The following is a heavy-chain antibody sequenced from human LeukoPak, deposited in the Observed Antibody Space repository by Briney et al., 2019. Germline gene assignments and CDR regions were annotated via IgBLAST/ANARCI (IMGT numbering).Heavy chain of an antibody. D-gene: IGHD6-13*01. J-gene: IGHJ3*02. CDR2: ISWNSGSI. CDR1: GFTFDDYA. V-gene: IGHV3-9*03. CDR3: AKGKGYSSSWADAFDI. Sequence: PGGSLRLSCAASGFTFDDYAMHWVRQAPGKGLEWVSGISWNSGSIGYADPVKGRFTISRDNAKNSLYLQMNSLRAEDMALYYCAKGKGYSSSWADAFDIWGQGTMVTVSS.